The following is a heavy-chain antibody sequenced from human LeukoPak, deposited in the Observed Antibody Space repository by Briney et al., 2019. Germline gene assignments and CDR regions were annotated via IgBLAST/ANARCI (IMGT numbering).Heavy chain of an antibody. V-gene: IGHV4-39*01. Sequence: SETLSLTCTVSGGSLGSSSYYWGWVRQPPGKGLEWIGSIYYSGSTYYNPSLKSRVTISVDTSKNQFSLKLSSVTAADTAVYYCARNGYSYGTYYFDYWGQGTLVTVSS. CDR3: ARNGYSYGTYYFDY. CDR1: GGSLGSSSYY. J-gene: IGHJ4*02. CDR2: IYYSGST. D-gene: IGHD5-18*01.